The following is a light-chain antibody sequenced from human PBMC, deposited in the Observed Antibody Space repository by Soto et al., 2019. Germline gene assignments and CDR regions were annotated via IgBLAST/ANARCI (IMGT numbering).Light chain of an antibody. CDR2: EGN. CDR3: QSYDSSTVV. Sequence: NFMLTQPHSVSESPGKTVIISCTHSSGSIASNYVQWYQQRPGSVPTTVIYEGNQRPSGVPDRFSGSTDGSSNSASLTISGLQTEDEADYYCQSYDSSTVVFGGGTKLTVL. V-gene: IGLV6-57*04. CDR1: SGSIASNY. J-gene: IGLJ2*01.